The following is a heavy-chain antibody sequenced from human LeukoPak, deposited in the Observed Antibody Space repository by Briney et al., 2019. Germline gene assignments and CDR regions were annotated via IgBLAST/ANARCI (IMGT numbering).Heavy chain of an antibody. CDR3: AGGAVAAPFYFDY. D-gene: IGHD6-19*01. CDR1: GVSVSSGSYY. CDR2: IYYSGCT. Sequence: SETLSLTCTVSGVSVSSGSYYWSWIRQPPGKGLEWIGYIYYSGCTNYNPSLKSRVTISVDTSKNQFSLKLSSVTAADTAVYYCAGGAVAAPFYFDYWGQGTLVTVSS. J-gene: IGHJ4*02. V-gene: IGHV4-61*01.